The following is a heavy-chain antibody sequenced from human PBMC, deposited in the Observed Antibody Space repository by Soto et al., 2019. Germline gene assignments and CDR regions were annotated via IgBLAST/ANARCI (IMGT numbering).Heavy chain of an antibody. CDR3: ARIADSAYYYDSSGYQY. CDR1: GGSFSGYY. D-gene: IGHD3-22*01. Sequence: SETLSLTCAVYGGSFSGYYWSWIRQPPRKGLEWIGEINHSGSTNYNPSLKSRVTISVDTSKNQFSLKLSSVTAADTAVYYCARIADSAYYYDSSGYQYWGQGTLVTVSS. J-gene: IGHJ4*02. V-gene: IGHV4-34*01. CDR2: INHSGST.